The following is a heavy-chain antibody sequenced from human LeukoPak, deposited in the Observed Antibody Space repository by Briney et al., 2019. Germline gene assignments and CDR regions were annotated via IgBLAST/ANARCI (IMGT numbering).Heavy chain of an antibody. CDR1: GYTFSGYY. J-gene: IGHJ4*02. CDR3: ARGSSSWSFFDY. D-gene: IGHD6-13*01. CDR2: INPKSGGT. Sequence: ASVKVSCKASGYTFSGYYMHWVRQAPGQGLEWMGWINPKSGGTNYAQKLQGRVTMTTDTSTSTAYMELRSLRSDDTAVYYCARGSSSWSFFDYWGQGTLVTVSS. V-gene: IGHV1-2*02.